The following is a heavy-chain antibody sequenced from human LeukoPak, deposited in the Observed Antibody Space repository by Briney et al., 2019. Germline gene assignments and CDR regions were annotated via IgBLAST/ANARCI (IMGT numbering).Heavy chain of an antibody. D-gene: IGHD6-19*01. CDR3: ARDDNQQWLVTAYYLPF. V-gene: IGHV3-30*09. Sequence: GGSLKLSSAAYGFTFTHYPVHWVRQAPGKGLEWVAFISYDGSNEYYADSVKGRFAISIDNSKNTVYLQMNSLRAEDTAVYYCARDDNQQWLVTAYYLPFGGQGTVVTVSS. CDR1: GFTFTHYP. J-gene: IGHJ1*01. CDR2: ISYDGSNE.